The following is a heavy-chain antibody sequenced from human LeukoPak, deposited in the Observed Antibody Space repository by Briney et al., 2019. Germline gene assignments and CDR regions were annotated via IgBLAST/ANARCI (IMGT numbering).Heavy chain of an antibody. CDR2: IWYDGSNK. V-gene: IGHV3-33*06. CDR3: AKALVAHYYYYYMDV. Sequence: PTGGSLRLSCAASGFTFSSYGMHWVRQAPGKGLEWVADIWYDGSNKYYADSVKGRFTISRDNSKNTLYLQMNSLRAEDTAVYYCAKALVAHYYYYYMDVWGKGTTVTVSS. J-gene: IGHJ6*03. CDR1: GFTFSSYG.